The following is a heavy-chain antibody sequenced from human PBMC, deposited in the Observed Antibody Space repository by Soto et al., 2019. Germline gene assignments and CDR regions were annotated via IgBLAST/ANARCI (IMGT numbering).Heavy chain of an antibody. D-gene: IGHD6-19*01. J-gene: IGHJ4*02. CDR1: GASTVSHYH. CDR3: ALALGPPTGLDY. Sequence: QVQLQESGPGLVKPSQTLSLTCSVSGASTVSHYHWTWIRQPPGKGLEWMGYIFNSGTPFYNPSLTSRLSISMDTSGTHFSLELRSVTAADTAVYYCALALGPPTGLDYWGQGTLVTVSS. CDR2: IFNSGTP. V-gene: IGHV4-31*02.